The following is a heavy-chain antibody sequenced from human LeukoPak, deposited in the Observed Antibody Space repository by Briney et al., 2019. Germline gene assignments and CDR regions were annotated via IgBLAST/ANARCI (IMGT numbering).Heavy chain of an antibody. CDR3: ATRSGRLYWFDP. D-gene: IGHD1-26*01. Sequence: SETLSLTCAVYGESFSGYYWSWIRQPPGKGLEWIGEINHSGSTNYNPSLKSRVTISVDTSKNQFSLKLSSVTAADTAVYYCATRSGRLYWFDPWGQGTLVTVSS. CDR2: INHSGST. J-gene: IGHJ5*02. V-gene: IGHV4-34*01. CDR1: GESFSGYY.